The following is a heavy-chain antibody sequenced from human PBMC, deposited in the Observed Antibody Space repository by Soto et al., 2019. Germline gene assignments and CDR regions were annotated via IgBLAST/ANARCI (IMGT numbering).Heavy chain of an antibody. CDR3: ARDPPSDKLHPDFCMDV. D-gene: IGHD2-15*01. J-gene: IGHJ6*02. CDR1: GVTLSTSA. Sequence: GGSLRLSCAASGVTLSTSAMNWVRQAPGKGLEWVSLISASGRSTDYADSVKGRFTISRDNSKSTVYLQMNSLRADDTAVYYCARDPPSDKLHPDFCMDVWGQGTTVTVSS. V-gene: IGHV3-23*01. CDR2: ISASGRST.